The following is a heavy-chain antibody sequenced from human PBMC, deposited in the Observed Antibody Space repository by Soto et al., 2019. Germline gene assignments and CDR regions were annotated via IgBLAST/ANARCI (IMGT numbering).Heavy chain of an antibody. CDR2: IYSGSRT. CDR3: ARDRGSGGYVFDY. CDR1: GYTVNSNY. D-gene: IGHD2-15*01. V-gene: IGHV3-53*01. Sequence: GGSLRLSCAASGYTVNSNYISWVRQAPAKGLEWVSVIYSGSRTSYADAVTVSFPISIDPSRNTIFLQMNSLRAEDTAVYYCARDRGSGGYVFDYWGQGTLVTVSS. J-gene: IGHJ4*02.